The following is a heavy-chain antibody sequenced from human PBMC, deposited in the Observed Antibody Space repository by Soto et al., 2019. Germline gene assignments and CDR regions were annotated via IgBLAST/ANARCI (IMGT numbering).Heavy chain of an antibody. Sequence: GSLGLACAACGFTFSSYEMNWVRQAPGKGLEWVSYISSSGSTIYYADSVKGRFTISRDNAKNSLYLQMNSLRAEDTAVYYCAATSSSSINDAFDIWGQGTMVTV. CDR2: ISSSGSTI. J-gene: IGHJ3*02. V-gene: IGHV3-48*03. CDR1: GFTFSSYE. D-gene: IGHD6-6*01. CDR3: AATSSSSINDAFDI.